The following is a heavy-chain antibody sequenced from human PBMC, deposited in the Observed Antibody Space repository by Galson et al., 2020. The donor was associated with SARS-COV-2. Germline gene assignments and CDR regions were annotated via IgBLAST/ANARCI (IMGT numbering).Heavy chain of an antibody. J-gene: IGHJ4*02. Sequence: ASVKVSCTVSAYTLNELSMHWVRQAPGNGLEWMGGFDPEDGETIYAQKFQGRVTMTEDTSTDTAYMELSSLRSEDTAVYYCATGRARRSGYYLPFDYWGQGTLVTVSS. CDR1: AYTLNELS. CDR2: FDPEDGET. CDR3: ATGRARRSGYYLPFDY. D-gene: IGHD3-22*01. V-gene: IGHV1-24*01.